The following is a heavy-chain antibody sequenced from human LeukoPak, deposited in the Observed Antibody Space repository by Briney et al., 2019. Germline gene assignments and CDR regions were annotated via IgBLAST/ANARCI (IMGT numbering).Heavy chain of an antibody. J-gene: IGHJ4*02. V-gene: IGHV3-30*02. Sequence: GGSLRLSCAASGFTFSSFGMHWVRQAPGKGLEWVAVIWYGGSNKYYADSVKGRFTISRDNSKNTLFLQMNSLRAEDTAVYYCAKGSRDHYFDYWGQGTLVTVSS. CDR3: AKGSRDHYFDY. CDR2: IWYGGSNK. D-gene: IGHD1-26*01. CDR1: GFTFSSFG.